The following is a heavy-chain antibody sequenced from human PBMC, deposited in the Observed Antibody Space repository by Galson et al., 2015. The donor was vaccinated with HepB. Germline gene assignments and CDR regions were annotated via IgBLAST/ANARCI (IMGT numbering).Heavy chain of an antibody. Sequence: SLRLSCAASGFTFSSYGMHWVRQAPGKGLEWVAVISYDGSNKYYADSVKGRFTISRDNSKNTLYLQMNSLRAEDTAVYYCAKDKSSSKSRWLVSYYFDYWGQGTLVTVSS. CDR3: AKDKSSSKSRWLVSYYFDY. D-gene: IGHD6-19*01. V-gene: IGHV3-30*18. CDR1: GFTFSSYG. CDR2: ISYDGSNK. J-gene: IGHJ4*02.